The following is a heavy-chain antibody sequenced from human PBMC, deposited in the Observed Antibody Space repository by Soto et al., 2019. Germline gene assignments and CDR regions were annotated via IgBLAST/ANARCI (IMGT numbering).Heavy chain of an antibody. CDR1: GGSLSRCSFY. Sequence: SEGLSLTSAVSGGSLSRCSFYLTWVPQRPGEGLEWIGYIYYSGTIHNNPSLRSRATLSVDTSKNQFSLSLSSVTAADTAVYYCAREESGERGGFVSDIWGHGTMVTVSS. V-gene: IGHV4-31*02. D-gene: IGHD3-3*01. CDR2: IYYSGTI. J-gene: IGHJ3*02. CDR3: AREESGERGGFVSDI.